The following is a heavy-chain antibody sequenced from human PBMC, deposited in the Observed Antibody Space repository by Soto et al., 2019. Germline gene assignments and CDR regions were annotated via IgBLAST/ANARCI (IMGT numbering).Heavy chain of an antibody. CDR3: ARSKDCSVGSCFLNWFDP. CDR2: IYHSGST. V-gene: IGHV4-4*02. CDR1: SGSISRTKW. Sequence: QVQLQESGPGLVKPSGTLSLTCAVSSGSISRTKWWMWVRQPPGKGLEWIGEIYHSGSTTSNPSLKSRVTISVAKSKNQFSLELSSVTAADTAVYYCARSKDCSVGSCFLNWFDPWGQGTLVTVSS. J-gene: IGHJ5*02. D-gene: IGHD2-15*01.